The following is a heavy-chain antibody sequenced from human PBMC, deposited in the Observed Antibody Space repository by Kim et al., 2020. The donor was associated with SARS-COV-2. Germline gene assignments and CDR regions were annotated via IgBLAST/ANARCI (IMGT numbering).Heavy chain of an antibody. V-gene: IGHV3-48*02. D-gene: IGHD6-19*01. J-gene: IGHJ6*02. Sequence: GGSLRLSCVGFGFNFNDYGINWVRQAPGKGLEWISYISRTSGSIYYADSVKGRFTIARDKAEKSVFLKMNRLRDDDTAVYYCARELGSWTMAVLIGVPTYYNGLDVGGQETTVTVSS. CDR3: ARELGSWTMAVLIGVPTYYNGLDV. CDR1: GFNFNDYG. CDR2: ISRTSGSI.